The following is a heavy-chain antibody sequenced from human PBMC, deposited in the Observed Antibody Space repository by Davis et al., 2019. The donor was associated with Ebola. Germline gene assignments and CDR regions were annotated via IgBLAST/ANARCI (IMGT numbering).Heavy chain of an antibody. V-gene: IGHV4-39*07. CDR2: IYYSGST. Sequence: SETLSLTCTVSGDSISSSSYYWGWIRQPPGKGLEWIATIYYSGSTYYNPSLKSRVTISVDTSKNQFSLKLSSVTAADTAVYYCARGGYSSSYDYWGQGTLVTVSS. CDR1: GDSISSSSYY. CDR3: ARGGYSSSYDY. D-gene: IGHD6-13*01. J-gene: IGHJ4*02.